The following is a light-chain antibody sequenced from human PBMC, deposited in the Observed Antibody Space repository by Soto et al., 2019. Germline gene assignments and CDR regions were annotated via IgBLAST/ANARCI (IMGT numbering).Light chain of an antibody. CDR1: SSNIGAGYD. Sequence: QSVLTQPPSVSGAPGQRVTISCTGSSSNIGAGYDVHWYQQLPGKAPKLLIYGNSNRPSGVPDRFSGSKSGTSASLAITGLQPEDEADYYCQSYDSSLSGSVFGGGTKLTVL. J-gene: IGLJ2*01. V-gene: IGLV1-40*01. CDR3: QSYDSSLSGSV. CDR2: GNS.